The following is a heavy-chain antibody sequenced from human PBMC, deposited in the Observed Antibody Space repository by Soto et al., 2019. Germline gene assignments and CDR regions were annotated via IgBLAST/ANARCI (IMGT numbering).Heavy chain of an antibody. J-gene: IGHJ5*02. CDR2: INDDGSST. V-gene: IGHV3-74*03. Sequence: GSLRLFCAASGFTFSRHWMHWVRQTPGKGPVWVSRINDDGSSTKYADSVKGRFTIARDNAKNTVFLQMSSLRAEDTAVYYCAREVIAATGTIRWFDPWGQGTLVTVSS. CDR1: GFTFSRHW. D-gene: IGHD6-25*01. CDR3: AREVIAATGTIRWFDP.